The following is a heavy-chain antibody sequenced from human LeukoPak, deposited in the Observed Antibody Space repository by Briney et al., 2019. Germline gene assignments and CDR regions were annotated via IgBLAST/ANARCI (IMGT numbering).Heavy chain of an antibody. CDR2: ISGSGGST. V-gene: IGHV3-23*01. Sequence: GGSLRLSCAASGFTFSNYAMNWVRQAPGKGLEWVSGISGSGGSTYYADSVKGRFTISRDNSKNTLYQQMISLRAEDTAVYYCAKDRYSNYGNWFDPWGQGTLVTVFS. CDR3: AKDRYSNYGNWFDP. CDR1: GFTFSNYA. J-gene: IGHJ5*02. D-gene: IGHD4-11*01.